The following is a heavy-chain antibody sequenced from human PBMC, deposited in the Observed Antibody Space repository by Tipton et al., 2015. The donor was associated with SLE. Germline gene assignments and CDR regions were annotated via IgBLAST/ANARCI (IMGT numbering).Heavy chain of an antibody. J-gene: IGHJ4*02. Sequence: TLSLTCTVSGGSISGYYWSWVRQPAGKGLEWIGRIYTSASTIYNPSLKSRVTLPSDTPKNQFSLRVRSVTAADTAVYYCARGGGSYYDYWGPGALVIVSA. D-gene: IGHD1-26*01. CDR2: IYTSAST. CDR3: ARGGGSYYDY. CDR1: GGSISGYY. V-gene: IGHV4-4*07.